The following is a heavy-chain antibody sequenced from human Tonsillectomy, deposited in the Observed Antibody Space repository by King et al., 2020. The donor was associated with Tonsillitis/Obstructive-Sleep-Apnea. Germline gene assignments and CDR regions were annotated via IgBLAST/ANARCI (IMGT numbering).Heavy chain of an antibody. V-gene: IGHV3-7*01. Sequence: VQLVESGGGLVQPGGSLRLSCAASGFTFSSYWMSWVRQAPGKGLEWVANIKQDGSEKYYVDSVKGRFTISRDNAKNSLYLQMNSLRAEDTAVYYCARGKYSLTGYYPYYYYYMDVWGKGTTVTISS. CDR3: ARGKYSLTGYYPYYYYYMDV. CDR2: IKQDGSEK. J-gene: IGHJ6*03. CDR1: GFTFSSYW. D-gene: IGHD3-9*01.